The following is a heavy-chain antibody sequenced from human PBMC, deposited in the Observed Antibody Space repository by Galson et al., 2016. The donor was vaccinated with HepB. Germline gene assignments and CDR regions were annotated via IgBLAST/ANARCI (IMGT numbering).Heavy chain of an antibody. CDR1: GLTFSSYW. D-gene: IGHD2-15*01. V-gene: IGHV3-74*01. CDR3: ARLSLVVGGTIDY. Sequence: SPRLSCAASGLTFSSYWMHWVRQAPGKGLEWISHIKSDGRSTNYADSVKGRFIISRDNAKNTLYLQMNSLRAEDTAVYYCARLSLVVGGTIDYWGQGTLVTVSS. CDR2: IKSDGRST. J-gene: IGHJ4*02.